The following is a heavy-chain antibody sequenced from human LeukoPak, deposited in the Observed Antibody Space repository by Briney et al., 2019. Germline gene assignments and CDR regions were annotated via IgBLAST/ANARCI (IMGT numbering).Heavy chain of an antibody. CDR3: ASTRPNYCGGDCLFDY. CDR1: GGTFSSYA. CDR2: IIPIFGTA. J-gene: IGHJ4*02. V-gene: IGHV1-69*05. Sequence: GASVKVSCKASGGTFSSYAISWVRQAPGQGLEWMGGIIPIFGTANYAQKFQGRVTITTDESTSTAYMELSSLRSEDTAVYYCASTRPNYCGGDCLFDYWGQGTLVTVSS. D-gene: IGHD2-21*02.